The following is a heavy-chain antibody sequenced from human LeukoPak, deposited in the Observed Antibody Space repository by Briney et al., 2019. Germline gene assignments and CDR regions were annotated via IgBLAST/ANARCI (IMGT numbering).Heavy chain of an antibody. V-gene: IGHV1-69*13. CDR2: IIPIFGTA. CDR1: GGTFSSYA. D-gene: IGHD2-2*01. CDR3: ARDRDCSSTSCLAPWFDP. Sequence: ASVKVSCKASGGTFSSYAISWARQAPGQGLEWMGGIIPIFGTANYAQKFQGRVTITADESTSTAYMELSSLRSEDTAVYYCARDRDCSSTSCLAPWFDPWGQGTLVTVSS. J-gene: IGHJ5*02.